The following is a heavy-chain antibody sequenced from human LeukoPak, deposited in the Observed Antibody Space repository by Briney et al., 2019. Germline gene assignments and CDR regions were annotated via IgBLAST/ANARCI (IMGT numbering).Heavy chain of an antibody. CDR3: ATIYGYCSGGSCYGGDYFDY. Sequence: ASVKVSCKASGYTFTGYYMHWVRQAPGQGLEWMGWINPNSGGTHYAQNFQGRVTMTRDTSISTAYMEVSRLRSDDTAVYYCATIYGYCSGGSCYGGDYFDYWGQGTLVTVSS. V-gene: IGHV1-2*02. CDR1: GYTFTGYY. J-gene: IGHJ4*02. D-gene: IGHD2-15*01. CDR2: INPNSGGT.